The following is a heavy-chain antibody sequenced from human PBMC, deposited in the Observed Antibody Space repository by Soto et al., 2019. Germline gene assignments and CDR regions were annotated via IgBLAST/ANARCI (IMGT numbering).Heavy chain of an antibody. J-gene: IGHJ6*02. CDR2: IIPTFGTA. CDR1: GGTFSSCA. V-gene: IGHV1-69*12. D-gene: IGHD3-10*01. Sequence: QVQLVQSGAEVKKPGSSVKVSCKASGGTFSSCAMSWVRQAPGQGLEWMGGIIPTFGTANYAQKFQGRVTITADESTSTAYMELSSLRSEDTAVYYCARSGARPGDYYYGMDVWGQGTTVTVSS. CDR3: ARSGARPGDYYYGMDV.